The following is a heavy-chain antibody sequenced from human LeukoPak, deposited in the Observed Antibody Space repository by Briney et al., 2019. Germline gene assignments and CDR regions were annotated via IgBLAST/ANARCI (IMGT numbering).Heavy chain of an antibody. Sequence: SGPTLVNPTQTLTLTCTFSGFSLSTSGMRVSWIRQPPGKALEWLARIDWDDDKFYSTSLKTRLTISTDTSKNQVVLTMTNMDPVDTATYYCARGGDQYCTNGVCYRDDAFDIWGQGTMVTVSS. V-gene: IGHV2-70*04. D-gene: IGHD2-8*01. J-gene: IGHJ3*02. CDR3: ARGGDQYCTNGVCYRDDAFDI. CDR1: GFSLSTSGMR. CDR2: IDWDDDK.